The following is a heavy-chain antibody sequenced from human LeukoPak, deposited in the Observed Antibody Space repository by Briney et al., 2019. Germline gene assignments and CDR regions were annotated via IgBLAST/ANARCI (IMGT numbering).Heavy chain of an antibody. CDR3: ARHSGSYLIDY. Sequence: GGSLRLSCAASGFTLSSYWMHWVRQAPGKGLVWVSRINSDGSSTSYADSVKGRFTISRDNAKNTLFLQMNSLRAEDTAVYYCARHSGSYLIDYWGQGTLVTVSS. V-gene: IGHV3-74*01. J-gene: IGHJ4*02. D-gene: IGHD1-26*01. CDR1: GFTLSSYW. CDR2: INSDGSST.